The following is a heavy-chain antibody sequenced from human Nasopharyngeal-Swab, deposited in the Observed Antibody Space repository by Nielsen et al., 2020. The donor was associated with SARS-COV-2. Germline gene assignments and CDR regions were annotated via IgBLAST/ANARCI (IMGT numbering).Heavy chain of an antibody. J-gene: IGHJ6*02. D-gene: IGHD4-11*01. CDR2: IYYSGST. CDR3: ARDTTVTSYYYYGMDV. V-gene: IGHV4-59*01. Sequence: SETLSLTCTVSGGSISSYYWSWIRQPPGKGLEWIGYIYYSGSTNYNPSLKSRVTISVDTSKNQFSLTLSSVTAAATAVYYCARDTTVTSYYYYGMDVWGQGTTVTVSS. CDR1: GGSISSYY.